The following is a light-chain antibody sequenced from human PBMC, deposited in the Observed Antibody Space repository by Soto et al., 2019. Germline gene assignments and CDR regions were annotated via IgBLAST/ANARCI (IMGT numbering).Light chain of an antibody. V-gene: IGKV3-20*01. CDR3: QHYGCLPLFT. CDR1: QGVTPSY. J-gene: IGKJ3*01. Sequence: EIVLTQSPGTLSLSPGERATLSGRASQGVTPSYLAWYQHKPGQAPRLLIFGASTSATGIHDRCNGSGSGEAVPHTSGSLWPEAFAAYSCQHYGCLPLFTFGPG. CDR2: GAS.